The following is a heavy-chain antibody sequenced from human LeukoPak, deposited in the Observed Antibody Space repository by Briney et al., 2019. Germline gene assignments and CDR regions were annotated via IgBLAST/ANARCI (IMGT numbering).Heavy chain of an antibody. CDR3: ARDRNYYGSGRPFDY. J-gene: IGHJ4*02. Sequence: GGSLRLSCAASGFTFSSYWMHWVRQAPGKGLVWVSRINSDGSSTSYADSVKGRFTISRDNAKNTLYLQMNSLRAEDTAVYYCARDRNYYGSGRPFDYWGQGTLVTVSS. CDR2: INSDGSST. D-gene: IGHD3-10*01. CDR1: GFTFSSYW. V-gene: IGHV3-74*01.